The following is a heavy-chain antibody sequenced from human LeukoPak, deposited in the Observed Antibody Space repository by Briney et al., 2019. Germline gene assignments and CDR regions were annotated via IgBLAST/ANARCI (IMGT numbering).Heavy chain of an antibody. CDR1: GFTFSSYA. J-gene: IGHJ4*02. D-gene: IGHD3-10*01. Sequence: GRSLRLSCAASGFTFSSYAMHWVRQAPGKGLEWVAVISYDGSNKYYADSVKGRFTTSRDNSKNTLYLQMNSLRAEDTAVYYCARDRKGIIRYYFDYWGQGTLVTVSS. V-gene: IGHV3-30-3*01. CDR2: ISYDGSNK. CDR3: ARDRKGIIRYYFDY.